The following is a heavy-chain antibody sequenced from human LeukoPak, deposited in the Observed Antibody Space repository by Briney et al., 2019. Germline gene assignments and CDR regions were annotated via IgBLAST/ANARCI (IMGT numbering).Heavy chain of an antibody. V-gene: IGHV4-30-2*01. D-gene: IGHD3-22*01. CDR1: GGSISSGGYS. CDR2: IYHSGST. CDR3: ARGVAGMWFDP. Sequence: SETLSLTCAVSGGSISSGGYSWSWIRQPPGKGLEWIGYIYHSGSTYYNPSLKSRVTISVDRSKNQCSLKLSSVTAADTAVYYCARGVAGMWFDPWGQGTLVTVSS. J-gene: IGHJ5*02.